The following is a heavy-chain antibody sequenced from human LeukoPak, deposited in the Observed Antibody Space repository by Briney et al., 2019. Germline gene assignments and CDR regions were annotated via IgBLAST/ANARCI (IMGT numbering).Heavy chain of an antibody. CDR2: IYPGDSDT. D-gene: IGHD4-17*01. Sequence: GESLKISCKGSGYIFSDYWIGWVRQMPGKGLEWMGIIYPGDSDTRYSPSFQGQVTISADKSISTAYLQWSGLKASDTAMYYCASQTGYGATGGAFDIWGQGTMVTVSS. V-gene: IGHV5-51*01. J-gene: IGHJ3*02. CDR1: GYIFSDYW. CDR3: ASQTGYGATGGAFDI.